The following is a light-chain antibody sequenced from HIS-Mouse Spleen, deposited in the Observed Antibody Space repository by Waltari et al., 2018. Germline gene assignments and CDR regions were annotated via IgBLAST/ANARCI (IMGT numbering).Light chain of an antibody. CDR3: QTWGTGILVV. J-gene: IGLJ2*01. V-gene: IGLV4-69*01. CDR1: SGHSSYA. Sequence: QLVLTQSPSASASLGASVKLTCTLSSGHSSYAIAWHQQQPEKGPRYLMKLNSDGSHSKGDGIPDRCAGSSSGAERYRTISSLQSEDEADYYCQTWGTGILVVFGGGTKLTVL. CDR2: LNSDGSH.